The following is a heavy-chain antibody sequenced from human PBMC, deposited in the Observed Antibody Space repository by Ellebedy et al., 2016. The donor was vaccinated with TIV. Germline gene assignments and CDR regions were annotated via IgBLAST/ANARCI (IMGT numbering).Heavy chain of an antibody. V-gene: IGHV3-11*04. CDR3: VRAVPNWFDP. Sequence: GESLKISCTASGFTFSQYYMTWIRQAPGTGLECISYLSGGGSTVYDADSVKGRFTISRDNAKNSLYLQMNSLRADDTAVYYCVRAVPNWFDPWGQGTLVTVSS. J-gene: IGHJ5*02. CDR1: GFTFSQYY. CDR2: LSGGGSTV.